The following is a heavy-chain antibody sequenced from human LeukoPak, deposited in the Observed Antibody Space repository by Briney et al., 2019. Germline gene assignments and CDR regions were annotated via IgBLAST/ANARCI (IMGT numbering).Heavy chain of an antibody. CDR1: GFTFSTFG. CDR3: AKERKLLPFDC. D-gene: IGHD4-23*01. V-gene: IGHV3-30*02. CDR2: IRNDEIDK. J-gene: IGHJ4*02. Sequence: GGSLRLSCAASGFTFSTFGMHWVRQAPGKGLEWVAFIRNDEIDKFYADSVKGRFTISRDNSKNTMYLQMNSLRYEDTAVYYCAKERKLLPFDCWGQGTLVTVSS.